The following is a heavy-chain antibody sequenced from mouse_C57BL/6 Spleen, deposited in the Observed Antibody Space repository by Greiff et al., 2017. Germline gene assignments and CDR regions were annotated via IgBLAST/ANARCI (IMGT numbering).Heavy chain of an antibody. CDR2: IYPGSGST. J-gene: IGHJ2*01. V-gene: IGHV1-55*01. CDR1: GYTFTSYW. D-gene: IGHD2-3*01. Sequence: QVQLQQPGAELVKPGASVKMSCTASGYTFTSYWITWVKQRPGQGLEWLGDIYPGSGSTNYNAKFKSKATLTVDTSSSTAYMLLSSLTSEDSAVYYCARRGDGYFYFDYWGQGTTLTVSS. CDR3: ARRGDGYFYFDY.